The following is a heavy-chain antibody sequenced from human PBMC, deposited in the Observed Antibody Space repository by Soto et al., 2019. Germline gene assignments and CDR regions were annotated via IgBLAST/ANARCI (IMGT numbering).Heavy chain of an antibody. CDR3: ARVRVRDYGDYRYYYGMDV. V-gene: IGHV1-18*01. J-gene: IGHJ6*02. Sequence: QVQLVQSGAEVKKPGASVKVSCKASGYTFTSYGISWVRQAPGQGLEWMGWISAYNGNTNYAQKLQGRVTRTTDTSTSTAYRELRSLRSDDTAVYYCARVRVRDYGDYRYYYGMDVWGQGTTVTVSS. CDR2: ISAYNGNT. D-gene: IGHD4-17*01. CDR1: GYTFTSYG.